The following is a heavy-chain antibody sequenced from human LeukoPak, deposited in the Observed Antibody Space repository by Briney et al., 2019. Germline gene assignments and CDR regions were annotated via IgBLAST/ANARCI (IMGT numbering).Heavy chain of an antibody. V-gene: IGHV4-59*12. CDR3: ARGSMVRGAYFDY. J-gene: IGHJ4*02. CDR1: GGSISSYN. D-gene: IGHD3-10*01. Sequence: PSETLSLTCIVTGGSISSYNWNWIRQPPGKGLEWIGYMYNSGSTNYNPSLKSRVTMSVDTSKNQFSLKLSSVTAVDTAVYYCARGSMVRGAYFDYWGQGTLVTVSS. CDR2: MYNSGST.